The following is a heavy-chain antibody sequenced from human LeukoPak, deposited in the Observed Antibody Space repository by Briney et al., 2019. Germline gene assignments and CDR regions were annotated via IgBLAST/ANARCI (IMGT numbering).Heavy chain of an antibody. D-gene: IGHD2-2*01. CDR2: ILSDASST. Sequence: GGSLRLSCAASGFTFSDYWMLWVRQAPGKGLVWVSRILSDASSTSYADSVKGRFTISRDIAKNTLYLQMNSLRAEDTAVYYCARVRITRANWFDPWGQGTLDTVSS. J-gene: IGHJ5*02. CDR1: GFTFSDYW. V-gene: IGHV3-74*01. CDR3: ARVRITRANWFDP.